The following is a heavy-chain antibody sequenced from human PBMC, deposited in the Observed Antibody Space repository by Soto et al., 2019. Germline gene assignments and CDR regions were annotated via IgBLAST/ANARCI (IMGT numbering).Heavy chain of an antibody. CDR3: AKDFHYSTLLPFFDY. CDR1: GFTFSGYA. V-gene: IGHV3-23*01. Sequence: PGGSLRLSCAASGFTFSGYAMSWVRQAPGKGLEWVSGISNSGDNTYYADSVKGRFTISRDNSKNRLYLQMNSLRAEDTAVYYCAKDFHYSTLLPFFDYWGQGTLVTVSS. D-gene: IGHD2-2*01. CDR2: ISNSGDNT. J-gene: IGHJ4*02.